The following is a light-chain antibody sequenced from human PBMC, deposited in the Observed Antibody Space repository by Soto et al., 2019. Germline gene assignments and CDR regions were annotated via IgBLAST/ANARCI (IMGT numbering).Light chain of an antibody. CDR2: GAS. Sequence: ELVLTQSPGTLSLSPGEIATLSFRASQTANNNYLAWYQQIPGQAPRLLISGASGRATGTPDRFSGSASGTDFTLTISRLEPEDFAVYYCQQNGSSPLTFGGGTKVDI. V-gene: IGKV3-20*01. CDR1: QTANNNY. CDR3: QQNGSSPLT. J-gene: IGKJ4*01.